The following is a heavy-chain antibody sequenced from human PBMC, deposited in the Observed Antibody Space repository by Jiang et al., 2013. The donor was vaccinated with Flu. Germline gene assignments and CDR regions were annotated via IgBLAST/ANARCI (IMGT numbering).Heavy chain of an antibody. J-gene: IGHJ3*02. CDR3: ARDADYASGSYGAFDI. Sequence: AASGFTFNSEWMSWVRQAPGKGLEWVANIKQDGSNEYYVDSVKGRFTISRDNVKNSLYLQMNSLRPEDTAVYYCARDADYASGSYGAFDIWGPGTMVTVSS. CDR2: IKQDGSNE. CDR1: GFTFNSEW. V-gene: IGHV3-7*03. D-gene: IGHD3-10*01.